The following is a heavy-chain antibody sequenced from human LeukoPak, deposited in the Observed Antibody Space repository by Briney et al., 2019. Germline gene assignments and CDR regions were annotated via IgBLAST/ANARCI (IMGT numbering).Heavy chain of an antibody. CDR2: IYYTGNT. CDR3: ARVSDYGDYVDWFDP. V-gene: IGHV4-39*07. Sequence: SETLSLTCSVSGDSITGYYWGWIRQPPGKGLEWIGNIYYTGNTYYNSSLKSRVTISVDTSKNQFSLKLSSVTAADTAVYYCARVSDYGDYVDWFDPWGQGTLVTVSS. CDR1: GDSITGYY. J-gene: IGHJ5*02. D-gene: IGHD4-17*01.